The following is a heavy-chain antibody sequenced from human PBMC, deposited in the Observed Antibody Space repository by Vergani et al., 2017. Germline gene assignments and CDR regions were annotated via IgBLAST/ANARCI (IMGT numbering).Heavy chain of an antibody. V-gene: IGHV1-46*03. J-gene: IGHJ4*02. D-gene: IGHD3-9*01. CDR3: ARGDYGILTGYRY. CDR1: GYTFSNYY. Sequence: QVQVVQSGAEVKKSGASVKVSCKTSGYTFSNYYMHWVRPAPGQGLEWMGIINPSGGHTNYAQKFQGRVNMTRDTSTITVYMELSSLSSYDTAIYYCARGDYGILTGYRYWGQGTLVTVSA. CDR2: INPSGGHT.